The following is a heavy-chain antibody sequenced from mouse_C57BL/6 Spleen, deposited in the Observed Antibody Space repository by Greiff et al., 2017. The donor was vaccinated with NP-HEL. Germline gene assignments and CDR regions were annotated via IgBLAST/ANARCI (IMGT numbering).Heavy chain of an antibody. Sequence: QVQLQQSGPELVKPGASVKLSCKASGYTFTSYVINWVKQRPGQGLEWIGWIYPSDGSTKYNEKFKGKATLTVDTSSSTAYMEHHRLTSEASSVYFCANRGVYYDFDEVHYCDYWGQGTTLTVSS. V-gene: IGHV1-85*01. CDR3: ANRGVYYDFDEVHYCDY. CDR2: IYPSDGST. D-gene: IGHD2-4*01. J-gene: IGHJ2*01. CDR1: GYTFTSYV.